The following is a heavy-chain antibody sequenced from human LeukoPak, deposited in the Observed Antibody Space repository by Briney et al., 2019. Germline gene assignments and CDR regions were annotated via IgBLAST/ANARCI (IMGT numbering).Heavy chain of an antibody. J-gene: IGHJ4*02. CDR1: GFTFSSYG. D-gene: IGHD2-15*01. Sequence: GGSLRLSCAASGFTFSSYGMHWVRQAPGKGLEWVAVISYAGSNKYYADSVKGRFTISRDNSKNTLYLQMNSLRAEDTAVYYCAKSPLVAATYFDYWGQGTLVTVSS. CDR2: ISYAGSNK. CDR3: AKSPLVAATYFDY. V-gene: IGHV3-30*18.